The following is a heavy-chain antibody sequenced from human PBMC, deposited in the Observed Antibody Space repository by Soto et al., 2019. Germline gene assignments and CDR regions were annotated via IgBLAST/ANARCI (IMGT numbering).Heavy chain of an antibody. CDR2: IWYDGSNK. CDR1: GFTFSSYG. V-gene: IGHV3-33*01. Sequence: QVQLVESGGGVVQPGRSLRLSCAASGFTFSSYGMHWVRQAPGKGLEWVAVIWYDGSNKYYADAVKGRFTISRDNSKNTLYLQMISMRAEDEAVYYCAREKHYGMDVWGQGTTVTVSS. J-gene: IGHJ6*02. CDR3: AREKHYGMDV.